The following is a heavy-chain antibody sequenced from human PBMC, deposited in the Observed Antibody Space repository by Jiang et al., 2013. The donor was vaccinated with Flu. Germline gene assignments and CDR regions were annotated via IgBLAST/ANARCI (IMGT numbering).Heavy chain of an antibody. CDR3: ARGPGQLAE. Sequence: QTLSLTCAISGDSVSSKSATWNWIRQSPSRGLEWLGRTYLRSKWGNDYAVSVRSRITINPDTTKNQFPLHLNSVTPEDTAVYYCARGPGQLAEWGQGTLVTVSS. J-gene: IGHJ4*02. D-gene: IGHD6-6*01. CDR1: GDSVSSKSAT. CDR2: TYLRSKWGN. V-gene: IGHV6-1*01.